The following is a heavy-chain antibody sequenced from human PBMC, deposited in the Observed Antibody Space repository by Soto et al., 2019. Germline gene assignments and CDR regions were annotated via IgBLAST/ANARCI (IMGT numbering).Heavy chain of an antibody. Sequence: TLSLSCAVSGRNMSSGGYSGSWIWQPPGKGLEWIGYIYHCGSTYYNPSLKSRVTISVDRSKNQFSLKLSSVTAADTAVYYCARVGRLLGWFDPWGQGTLGSGSS. D-gene: IGHD4-17*01. V-gene: IGHV4-30-2*01. CDR3: ARVGRLLGWFDP. J-gene: IGHJ5*02. CDR2: IYHCGST. CDR1: GRNMSSGGYS.